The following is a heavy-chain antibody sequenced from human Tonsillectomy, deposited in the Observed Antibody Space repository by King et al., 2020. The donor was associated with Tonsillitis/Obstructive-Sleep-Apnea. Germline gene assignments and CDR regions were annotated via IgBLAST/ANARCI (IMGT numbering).Heavy chain of an antibody. Sequence: QLVQSGAEVKKPGASLKISCKGSGYSFTSYWIGWVRQMPGKGLEWMGIIYPGDSDTRYSPSFQGQVTISADKSISTAYLQWSSLKASDTAMYYCARHKITGTTSDAFDIWGQGTMVTVSS. V-gene: IGHV5-51*01. CDR2: IYPGDSDT. CDR1: GYSFTSYW. CDR3: ARHKITGTTSDAFDI. D-gene: IGHD1-7*01. J-gene: IGHJ3*02.